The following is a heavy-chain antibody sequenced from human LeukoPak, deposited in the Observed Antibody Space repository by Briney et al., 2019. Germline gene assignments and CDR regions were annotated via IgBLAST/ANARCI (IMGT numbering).Heavy chain of an antibody. J-gene: IGHJ4*02. D-gene: IGHD3-10*01. CDR3: AREGFYGSGRGADFDY. CDR2: ISSSSNII. V-gene: IGHV3-48*02. CDR1: GFTFSSYN. Sequence: GGSLRLSCAASGFTFSSYNMNWVRQAPGKVLEWVSYISSSSNIIYYADSVKGRFIISRDNAKNSLFLQMNSLRDEDTAVYYCAREGFYGSGRGADFDYWGQGTLVTVSS.